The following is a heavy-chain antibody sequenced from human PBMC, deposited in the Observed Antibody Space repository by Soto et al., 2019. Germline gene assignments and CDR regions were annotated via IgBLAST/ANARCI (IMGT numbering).Heavy chain of an antibody. V-gene: IGHV1-69*08. CDR1: GGTFSSYT. CDR3: ERDLGGDYGDYTAFDI. J-gene: IGHJ3*02. D-gene: IGHD4-17*01. Sequence: QVQLVQSGAEVKKPGSSVKVSCKASGGTFSSYTISWVRQAPGQGLEWMGRIIPILGIANYAQKFQGRVTITADKSTSTAYMELSSLRSEDTAVYYCERDLGGDYGDYTAFDIWGQGTMVTVSS. CDR2: IIPILGIA.